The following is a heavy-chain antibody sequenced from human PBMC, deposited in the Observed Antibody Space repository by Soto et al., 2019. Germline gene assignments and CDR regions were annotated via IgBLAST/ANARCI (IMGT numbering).Heavy chain of an antibody. J-gene: IGHJ3*01. Sequence: QVQLVESGGGVAQPGRSLRLSCAASGFTFSSYAMHWVRQAPGKGLEWVAVISYDGSNKYYADSVKGRFTISRDNSKNALYLQMNSLRAEDTAVYYCARDLRKWLQRYVGSLWGQGTMVTVSS. V-gene: IGHV3-30-3*01. CDR2: ISYDGSNK. D-gene: IGHD6-19*01. CDR3: ARDLRKWLQRYVGSL. CDR1: GFTFSSYA.